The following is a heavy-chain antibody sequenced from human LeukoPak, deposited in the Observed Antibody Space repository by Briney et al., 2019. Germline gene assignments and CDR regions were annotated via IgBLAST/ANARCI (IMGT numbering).Heavy chain of an antibody. D-gene: IGHD6-13*01. V-gene: IGHV4-59*01. J-gene: IGHJ5*02. CDR3: ARGVIAAAGTLWFDP. CDR1: GGSFSGYY. CDR2: IYYSGST. Sequence: SETLSLTCAVYGGSFSGYYWSWIRQPPGKGLEWIGYIYYSGSTNYNPSPKSRVTISVDTSKNQFSLKLSSVTAADTAVYYCARGVIAAAGTLWFDPWGQGTLVTVSS.